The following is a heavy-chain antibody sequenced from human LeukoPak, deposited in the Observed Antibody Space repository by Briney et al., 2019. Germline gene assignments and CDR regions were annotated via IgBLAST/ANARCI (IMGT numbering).Heavy chain of an antibody. CDR1: GYTFTSYD. CDR3: ASRASSGWYWVDY. CDR2: MNPNSGNT. D-gene: IGHD6-19*01. Sequence: ASVNVSCKASGYTFTSYDINWVRQATGQGLEWMGWMNPNSGNTGYAQKFQGRVTMTRNTSISTAYVELSSLRSEDTAVYYCASRASSGWYWVDYWGQGTLVTVSS. V-gene: IGHV1-8*01. J-gene: IGHJ4*02.